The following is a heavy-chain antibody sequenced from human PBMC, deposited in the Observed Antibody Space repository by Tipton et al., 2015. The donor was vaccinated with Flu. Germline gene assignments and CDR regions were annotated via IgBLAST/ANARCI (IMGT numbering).Heavy chain of an antibody. J-gene: IGHJ3*02. D-gene: IGHD2-8*02. CDR3: TTVRALVPSDAFDI. V-gene: IGHV3-30*04. Sequence: SLRLSCAASGFTFSSYAMHWVRQAPGKGLEWVAVISYDGSNKYYADSVKGRFTISRDNSKNTLYLQMNSLKTEDTAVYYCTTVRALVPSDAFDIWGQGTMVTVSS. CDR2: ISYDGSNK. CDR1: GFTFSSYA.